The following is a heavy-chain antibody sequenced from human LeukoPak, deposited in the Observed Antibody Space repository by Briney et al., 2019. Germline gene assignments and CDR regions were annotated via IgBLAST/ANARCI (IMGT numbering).Heavy chain of an antibody. CDR2: ISSSGSTI. Sequence: GGSLRLSCAASGFTFSIYEMNWVRQAPGEGLEWVSYISSSGSTIYYADSVKGRFTIYRDNATNSLYLQMNSLRAEDTAVYYCAELGTPMIGGVWGKGTTVTISS. D-gene: IGHD3-10*02. J-gene: IGHJ6*04. CDR3: AELGTPMIGGV. CDR1: GFTFSIYE. V-gene: IGHV3-48*03.